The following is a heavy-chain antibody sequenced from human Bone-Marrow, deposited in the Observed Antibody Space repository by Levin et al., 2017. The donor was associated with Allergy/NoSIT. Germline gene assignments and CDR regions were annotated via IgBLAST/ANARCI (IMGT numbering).Heavy chain of an antibody. CDR1: GGSLNNYA. Sequence: SVKVSCKASGGSLNNYAISWVRQAPGQGLEWMGGIIPSFGATNYAQTFQDRVTITADESTNRAYMELRGLRSEDTAVYYCARGVRFLEWLSNPSHYYYYGMDVWGQGTTVTVSS. D-gene: IGHD3-3*01. CDR2: IIPSFGAT. CDR3: ARGVRFLEWLSNPSHYYYYGMDV. J-gene: IGHJ6*02. V-gene: IGHV1-69*13.